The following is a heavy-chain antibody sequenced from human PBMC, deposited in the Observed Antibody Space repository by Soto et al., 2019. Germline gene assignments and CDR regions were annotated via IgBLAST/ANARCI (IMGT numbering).Heavy chain of an antibody. CDR2: ITSSSSTI. V-gene: IGHV3-48*02. CDR3: ARTLAAAAYYYYYGMDV. D-gene: IGHD6-13*01. Sequence: EVQLVESGGGLVQPGGSLRLSCAASGFTFSSYTMNWVRQAPGKGLEWVSYITSSSSTIYYADSVKGRFTISRDNAKNXXYLQMNSLRDEDTAVYYCARTLAAAAYYYYYGMDVWGQGTTVIVSS. CDR1: GFTFSSYT. J-gene: IGHJ6*02.